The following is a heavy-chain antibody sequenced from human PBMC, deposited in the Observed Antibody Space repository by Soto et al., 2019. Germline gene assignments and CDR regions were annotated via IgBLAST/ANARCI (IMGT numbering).Heavy chain of an antibody. V-gene: IGHV3-15*07. Sequence: EVKLVQSGGGLVKPGGSLRLSCAASGFTFSDAWMNWVRQSPGKGLEWVARLKSKADGGTIDYAEPVRGRFSISRDDSQDMLYLQMDSLKTEDTALYYCTTDTISDWFNAFDYWGQGVLVTVSS. CDR3: TTDTISDWFNAFDY. CDR1: GFTFSDAW. CDR2: LKSKADGGTI. D-gene: IGHD3-9*01. J-gene: IGHJ4*02.